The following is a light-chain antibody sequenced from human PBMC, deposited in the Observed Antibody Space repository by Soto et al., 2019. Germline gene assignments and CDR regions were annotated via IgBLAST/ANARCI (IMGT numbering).Light chain of an antibody. CDR1: QGISSA. Sequence: AIQLTQSPSSLSASVGDRVTITCRASQGISSALAWYQQKPGKAPKLLIYDASSLESEVPSRFSGSGSGTDFTLTISSLQPEDFATYYCQQFNSYPRTFGQGTRVEIK. CDR3: QQFNSYPRT. J-gene: IGKJ1*01. V-gene: IGKV1-13*02. CDR2: DAS.